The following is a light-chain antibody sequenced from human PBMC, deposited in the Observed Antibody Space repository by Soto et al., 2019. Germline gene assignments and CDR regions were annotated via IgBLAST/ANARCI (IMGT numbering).Light chain of an antibody. Sequence: EIVLTQSPVTLSLSPGESATLFCRASQSVSDYLAWYQQKPGQAPRLLIYDASNRATGVPARFSGSGSGTDFTLTISSLEPEDFAVYYCQQRSSWPPITFGQGTRLEIK. CDR1: QSVSDY. CDR3: QQRSSWPPIT. J-gene: IGKJ5*01. CDR2: DAS. V-gene: IGKV3-11*01.